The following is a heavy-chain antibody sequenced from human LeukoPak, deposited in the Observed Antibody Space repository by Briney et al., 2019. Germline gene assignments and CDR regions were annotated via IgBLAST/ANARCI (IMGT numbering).Heavy chain of an antibody. Sequence: GGSLRLSCAASGFNFSSYWMSWVRQAPGKGLEWVANIKQDGSEKYYVDSVKGRFIISRDNAKNSLYLQMNSLRAEDTAVYYCASLYSSGYCDYWGQGTLVTVSS. D-gene: IGHD3-22*01. J-gene: IGHJ4*02. V-gene: IGHV3-7*01. CDR1: GFNFSSYW. CDR2: IKQDGSEK. CDR3: ASLYSSGYCDY.